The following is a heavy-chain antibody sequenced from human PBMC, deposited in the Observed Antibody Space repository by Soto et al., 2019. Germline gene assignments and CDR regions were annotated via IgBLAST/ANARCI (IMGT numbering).Heavy chain of an antibody. CDR3: AKIYSHGYYNYLDT. CDR1: GFTFSSYA. CDR2: ISGSGGST. V-gene: IGHV3-23*01. J-gene: IGHJ5*02. D-gene: IGHD3-22*01. Sequence: PGGSLRLSCAASGFTFSSYAMSWVRQAPGKGLEWVSAISGSGGSTYYADSVKGRFTISRDNSKNTLYLQMNSLRAEDAAVYYCAKIYSHGYYNYLDTWGKETLSPVSS.